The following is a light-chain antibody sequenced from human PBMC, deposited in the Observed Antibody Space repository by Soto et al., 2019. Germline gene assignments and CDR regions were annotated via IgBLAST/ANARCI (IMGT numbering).Light chain of an antibody. V-gene: IGLV2-14*01. Sequence: LTQPASVSGSPGQSITISCTGTSSDVGDYPYVSWYQQHPGKVPKLIIYEVTNRPSGVTSRFSGSKSENTASLTISGLQAEDEADYYCSSYSAANTLVFGSGTKVTVL. CDR1: SSDVGDYPY. CDR3: SSYSAANTLV. J-gene: IGLJ1*01. CDR2: EVT.